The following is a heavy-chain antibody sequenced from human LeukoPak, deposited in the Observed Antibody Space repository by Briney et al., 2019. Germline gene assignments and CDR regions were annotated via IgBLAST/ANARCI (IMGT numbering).Heavy chain of an antibody. V-gene: IGHV4-31*03. J-gene: IGHJ4*02. CDR3: ARVLSACVDY. CDR1: GGSISSGGYY. D-gene: IGHD3-16*02. Sequence: SETLSLTCTVSGGSISSGGYYWSWIRQHPGKGLEWIGYIYYSGSTYYNPSLKSRVTISVDTSKNQFSLKLSSVTAADTAVYYCARVLSACVDYWGQGTLVTVSS. CDR2: IYYSGST.